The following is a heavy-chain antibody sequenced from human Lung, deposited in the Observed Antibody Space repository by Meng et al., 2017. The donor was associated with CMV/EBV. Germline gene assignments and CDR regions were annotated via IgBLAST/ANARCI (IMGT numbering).Heavy chain of an antibody. CDR3: ARGPISIIGVGASAIDV. D-gene: IGHD1-26*01. CDR2: INPNSGNT. V-gene: IGHV1-2*02. CDR1: GYTFTGYG. J-gene: IGHJ6*02. Sequence: SVXVSXXASGYTFTGYGMRWVRQAPGQGLEWMGWINPNSGNTNYPQKLQGRVTMTMDTSTSTAHMELRRLRSDDTAMYYCARGPISIIGVGASAIDVWGQGXTVTVSS.